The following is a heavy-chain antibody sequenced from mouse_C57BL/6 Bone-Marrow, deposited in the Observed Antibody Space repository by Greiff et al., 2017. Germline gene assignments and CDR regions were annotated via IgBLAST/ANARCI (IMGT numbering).Heavy chain of an antibody. CDR1: GYTFTSYW. CDR3: ARALWSDY. CDR2: IYPSDSET. D-gene: IGHD1-1*02. V-gene: IGHV1-61*01. J-gene: IGHJ2*01. Sequence: QVQLQQPGAELVRPGSSVKLSCKASGYTFTSYWMDWVKQRPGQGLEWIGNIYPSDSETHYNQKFKDKATLTADKSSSTAYMQLSSLTSEDSAVYYCARALWSDYWGQGTTLTVSS.